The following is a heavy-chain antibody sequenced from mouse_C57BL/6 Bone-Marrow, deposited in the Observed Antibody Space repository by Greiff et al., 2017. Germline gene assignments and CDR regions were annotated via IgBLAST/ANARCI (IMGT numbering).Heavy chain of an antibody. J-gene: IGHJ3*01. CDR3: ARGYSAWFAY. Sequence: QVQLKQPGAELVMPGASVKLSCKASGYTFTSYWMHWVKQRPGQGLEWIGEIDPSDSYTNYNQKFKGKSTLTVDKSSSTAYMQLSSLTSEDSAVYYCARGYSAWFAYWGQGTLVTVSA. V-gene: IGHV1-69*01. D-gene: IGHD2-14*01. CDR2: IDPSDSYT. CDR1: GYTFTSYW.